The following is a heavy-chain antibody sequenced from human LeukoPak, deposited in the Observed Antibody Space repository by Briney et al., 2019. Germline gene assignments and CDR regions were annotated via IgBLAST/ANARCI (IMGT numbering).Heavy chain of an antibody. Sequence: SETLSLTCTVSGGSISGLVWSWIRQPPGEGLEYIGFIYDTGTPTNYNPLLKSRVTLSVDTSKNQFSLNLNSVTAADTAVYYCARLTKGDQWLAYYFDYWGQGALVTVSS. CDR2: IYDTGTPT. CDR1: GGSISGLV. D-gene: IGHD6-19*01. J-gene: IGHJ4*02. V-gene: IGHV4-59*08. CDR3: ARLTKGDQWLAYYFDY.